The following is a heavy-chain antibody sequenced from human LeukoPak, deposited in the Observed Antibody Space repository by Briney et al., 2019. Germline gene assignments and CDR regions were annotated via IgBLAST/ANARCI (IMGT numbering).Heavy chain of an antibody. CDR1: GVTFSDSA. J-gene: IGHJ5*02. CDR3: ARGGSGWNWFDP. CDR2: IWYDGSNK. V-gene: IGHV3-33*08. D-gene: IGHD3-10*01. Sequence: GGSLRLSCAASGVTFSDSAMTWVRQAPGKGLEWVAVIWYDGSNKYYADSVKGRFTISRDNSKNTLYLQMNSLRAEDTAVYYCARGGSGWNWFDPWGQGTLVTVSS.